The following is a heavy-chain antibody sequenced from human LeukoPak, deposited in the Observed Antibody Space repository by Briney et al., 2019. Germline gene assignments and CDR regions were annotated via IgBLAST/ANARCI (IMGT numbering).Heavy chain of an antibody. Sequence: SETLSLTCTVSGGSISSYYWSSIRQPAGKGLEWIGRIYTSGSTNYNPSLKSRVTMSVDTSKNQFSLNLSSLTAADTAVDYCDSQRGYKYGYSAYMDVWGKGTTVTVAS. CDR2: IYTSGST. V-gene: IGHV4-4*07. J-gene: IGHJ6*03. CDR3: DSQRGYKYGYSAYMDV. CDR1: GGSISSYY. D-gene: IGHD5-18*01.